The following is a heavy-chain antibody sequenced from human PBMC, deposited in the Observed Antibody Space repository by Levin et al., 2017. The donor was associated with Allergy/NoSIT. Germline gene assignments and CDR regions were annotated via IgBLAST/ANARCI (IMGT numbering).Heavy chain of an antibody. CDR2: IYPGDTDT. CDR3: ARRVSSAWYYFDY. J-gene: IGHJ4*02. V-gene: IGHV5-51*01. D-gene: IGHD6-19*01. CDR1: GYSFTSYW. Sequence: GESLKISCKGSGYSFTSYWIGWVRQMPGKGLEWMGIIYPGDTDTTYSPSFQGQVTISADNSISTAYLRWSSLKASDTAMYYCARRVSSAWYYFDYWGQGTLVTVSS.